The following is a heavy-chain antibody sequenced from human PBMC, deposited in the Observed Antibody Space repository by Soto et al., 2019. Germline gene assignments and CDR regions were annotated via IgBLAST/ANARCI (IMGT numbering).Heavy chain of an antibody. Sequence: EVQLLESGGGLVQPGGSLRLSCAASGFTFSSYAMNWVRQAPGKGLVWVSRINSDGSSTSYADSVKGRFTISRDNAKNTLYLQMNSLRAEDTAVYYCARDLSSFWSGYPPSNWFDPWGQGTLVTVSS. CDR3: ARDLSSFWSGYPPSNWFDP. CDR2: INSDGSST. V-gene: IGHV3-74*01. D-gene: IGHD3-3*01. CDR1: GFTFSSYA. J-gene: IGHJ5*02.